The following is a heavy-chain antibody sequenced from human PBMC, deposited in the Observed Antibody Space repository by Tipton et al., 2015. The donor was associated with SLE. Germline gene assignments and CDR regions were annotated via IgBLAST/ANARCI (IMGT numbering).Heavy chain of an antibody. CDR2: VFYRGST. V-gene: IGHV4-39*01. D-gene: IGHD3-16*01. CDR1: GVSISSRSYY. CDR3: ARHEFWGGALYFDW. Sequence: TLSLTCTVSGVSISSRSYYWGWVRQPPGKGLEWIGSVFYRGSTRYNPSFQSRVTVSVDTSKNEFSLKVASVTAADTAVYYCARHEFWGGALYFDWWGQGTLATVSS. J-gene: IGHJ4*02.